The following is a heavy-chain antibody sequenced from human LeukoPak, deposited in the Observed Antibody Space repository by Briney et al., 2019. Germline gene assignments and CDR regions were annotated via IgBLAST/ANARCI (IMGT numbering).Heavy chain of an antibody. CDR1: GYSFTTYD. D-gene: IGHD5-18*01. CDR2: MNPNSGNT. V-gene: IGHV1-8*01. J-gene: IGHJ4*02. CDR3: AKNVRDTGTFDY. Sequence: ASVKVSCKASGYSFTTYDINWVRQATGQGLEWMGWMNPNSGNTGYAQRFQGRVTMTRDTSISTAYMELISLTSEDTAVYYCAKNVRDTGTFDYWGQGTLVTVSS.